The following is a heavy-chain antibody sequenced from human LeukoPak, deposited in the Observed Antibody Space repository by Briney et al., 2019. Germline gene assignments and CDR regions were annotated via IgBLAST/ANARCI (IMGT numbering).Heavy chain of an antibody. CDR2: IYRTGST. CDR3: ARDLPSYYFGSGNIFDP. D-gene: IGHD3-10*01. CDR1: GGSIGTYY. V-gene: IGHV4-4*07. J-gene: IGHJ5*02. Sequence: PSETLSLTCTVSGGSIGTYYWSWIRQTAGKGLEWIGRIYRTGSTDCNSSLRSRVTMSVDTSNNQFPLKLTSVTAADSAVYYCARDLPSYYFGSGNIFDPWGQGTLVTVSS.